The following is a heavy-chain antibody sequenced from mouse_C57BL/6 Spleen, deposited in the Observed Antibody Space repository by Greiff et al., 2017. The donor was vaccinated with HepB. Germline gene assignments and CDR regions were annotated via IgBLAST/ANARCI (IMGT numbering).Heavy chain of an antibody. CDR3: ARGYWDWYFDV. CDR2: ISSGSSTS. V-gene: IGHV5-17*01. Sequence: EVMLVESGGGLVKPGGSLKLSCAASGFTFSDYGMHWVRQAPEKGLEWVAYISSGSSTSYYADTVKGRFTISRDNAKNTLFLQMTSLRSEDTAMYYCARGYWDWYFDVWGTGTTVTVSS. J-gene: IGHJ1*03. D-gene: IGHD4-1*01. CDR1: GFTFSDYG.